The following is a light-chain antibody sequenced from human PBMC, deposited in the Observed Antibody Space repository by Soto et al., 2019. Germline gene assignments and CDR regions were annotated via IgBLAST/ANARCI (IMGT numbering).Light chain of an antibody. J-gene: IGKJ2*01. V-gene: IGKV1-39*01. CDR3: QQSYSAPYI. CDR2: AAS. Sequence: DIQMTQSPSSLSASVGDRVTISCRASQSISSDLNWYQQKPGKAPKLLIYAASSLQSGVPSRFSGSESATDFTHTISSLQPEDVATYYCQQSYSAPYIFGQGTKLEIK. CDR1: QSISSD.